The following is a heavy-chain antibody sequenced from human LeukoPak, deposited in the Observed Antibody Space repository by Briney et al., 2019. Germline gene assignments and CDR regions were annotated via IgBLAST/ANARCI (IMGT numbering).Heavy chain of an antibody. V-gene: IGHV4-61*02. CDR1: GGSISSGSYY. CDR2: IYTSGST. CDR3: ARENIVVVPAAPQLFDY. Sequence: SETLSLTCTVSGGSISSGSYYWSWIRQPAGKGLEWIGRIYTSGSTNYNPSLKSRATMSVDTSKTQFSLKLSSVTAADTAVYYCARENIVVVPAAPQLFDYWGQGTLVTVSS. D-gene: IGHD2-2*01. J-gene: IGHJ4*02.